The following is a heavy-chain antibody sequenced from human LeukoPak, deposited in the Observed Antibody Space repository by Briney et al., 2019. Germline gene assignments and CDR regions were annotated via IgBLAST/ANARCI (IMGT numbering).Heavy chain of an antibody. CDR1: GFTFGRYG. Sequence: GGSLRLSCAASGFTFGRYGMHWVRQAPGKGLEWVAVIWYDGSNEYYADSVKGRFTIFRDNSKNTLHLQMNSLRAEDTAVYYCARPLVGDALDYWGQGTLVTVSS. D-gene: IGHD1-26*01. V-gene: IGHV3-33*01. CDR3: ARPLVGDALDY. J-gene: IGHJ4*02. CDR2: IWYDGSNE.